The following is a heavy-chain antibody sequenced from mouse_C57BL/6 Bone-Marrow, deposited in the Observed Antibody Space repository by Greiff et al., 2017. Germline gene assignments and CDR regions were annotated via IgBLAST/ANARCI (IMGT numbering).Heavy chain of an antibody. Sequence: QVQLQQPGAELVKPGASVKLSCKASGYTFTSYWMHWVKQRPGQGLEWIGMIHPNSGSTNYNEKFKSKATLTVDKSSSTAYMQLSSLTSDDAAVYYCASLGGYYFDYWCQGTTLTVSS. CDR1: GYTFTSYW. D-gene: IGHD1-1*02. CDR2: IHPNSGST. J-gene: IGHJ2*01. V-gene: IGHV1-64*01. CDR3: ASLGGYYFDY.